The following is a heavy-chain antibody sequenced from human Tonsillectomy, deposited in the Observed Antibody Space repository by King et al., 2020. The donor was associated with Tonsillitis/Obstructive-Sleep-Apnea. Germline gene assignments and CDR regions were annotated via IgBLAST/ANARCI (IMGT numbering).Heavy chain of an antibody. CDR3: ATCSGGSCYGWFDP. D-gene: IGHD2-15*01. V-gene: IGHV4-61*01. CDR2: IYYSGST. Sequence: QLQESGPGLVKPSETLSLTCTVSGGSFSSGSYYWSWIRQPPGKGLEWIGYIYYSGSTNYNPSLKSRVTISVDTSKNQFSLKLSSVTAADTAVYYCATCSGGSCYGWFDPWGQGTLVTVSS. J-gene: IGHJ5*02. CDR1: GGSFSSGSYY.